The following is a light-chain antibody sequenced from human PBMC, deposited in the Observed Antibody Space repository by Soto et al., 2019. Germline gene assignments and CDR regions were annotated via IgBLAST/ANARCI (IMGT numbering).Light chain of an antibody. V-gene: IGKV1-39*01. Sequence: DIPMTQSPSSLSASVGDRVTISCRASQTITTFLNWYQQRPGEAPKLLIYAASSLQSGVPSRFSGSGSGTDFTLTISSLQPEDFATYFCQQSYSSPQTFGQGTKVEIK. J-gene: IGKJ1*01. CDR1: QTITTF. CDR3: QQSYSSPQT. CDR2: AAS.